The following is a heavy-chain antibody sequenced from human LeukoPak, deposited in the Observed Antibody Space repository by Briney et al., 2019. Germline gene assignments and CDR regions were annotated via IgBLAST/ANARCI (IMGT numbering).Heavy chain of an antibody. CDR3: TRGHPGVVRGTNWFDP. D-gene: IGHD3-10*01. V-gene: IGHV4-34*01. Sequence: PSETLSLTCAVYGGSFSGYYWSWIRQPPGKGLEWIGEINHSGSTNYNPSLKSRVTISVDTPKNQFSLKLSSVTAADTAVYYCTRGHPGVVRGTNWFDPWGQGTLVTVSS. CDR2: INHSGST. J-gene: IGHJ5*02. CDR1: GGSFSGYY.